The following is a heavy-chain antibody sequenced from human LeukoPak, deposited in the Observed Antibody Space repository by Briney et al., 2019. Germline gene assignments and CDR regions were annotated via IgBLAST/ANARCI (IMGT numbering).Heavy chain of an antibody. Sequence: ASVKVSCKASGYTFTSYDINWVRQATGQGLEWMGWMNPNSGNTGYAQKFQGRVTMTRNNSISTAYMELSSLRSEDTAVYYCARALPSYYDFWSGYNWFDPWGQGTLVTVSS. J-gene: IGHJ5*02. CDR1: GYTFTSYD. CDR2: MNPNSGNT. D-gene: IGHD3-3*01. CDR3: ARALPSYYDFWSGYNWFDP. V-gene: IGHV1-8*01.